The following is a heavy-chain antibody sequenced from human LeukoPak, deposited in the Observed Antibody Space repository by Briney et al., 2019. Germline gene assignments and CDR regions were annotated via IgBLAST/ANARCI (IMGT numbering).Heavy chain of an antibody. D-gene: IGHD2-2*01. CDR1: GFTVSSNY. J-gene: IGHJ4*02. CDR2: IWKDGSEK. V-gene: IGHV3-7*01. CDR3: AKGSTSFTFDV. Sequence: GGSLRLSCAASGFTVSSNYMSWVRQAPGKGLEWVANIWKDGSEKNYVDSVRGRFTISRDNAKSSLYLQMNSLRVEDTAVYYCAKGSTSFTFDVGGQGTLVTVSS.